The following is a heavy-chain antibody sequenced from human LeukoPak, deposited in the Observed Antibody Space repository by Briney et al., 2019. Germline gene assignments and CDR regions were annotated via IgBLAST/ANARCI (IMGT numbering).Heavy chain of an antibody. CDR3: ARASDGYNPLGGDY. J-gene: IGHJ4*02. D-gene: IGHD5-24*01. CDR1: GFTFSSYG. CDR2: IWYDGSNK. Sequence: GGSLRLSCAASGFTFSSYGMHWVRQAPGKGLEWVAVIWYDGSNKYYADSVKGRFTISRDNSKNTLYLQMNSLRAEDTAAYYCARASDGYNPLGGDYWGQGTLVTVSS. V-gene: IGHV3-33*01.